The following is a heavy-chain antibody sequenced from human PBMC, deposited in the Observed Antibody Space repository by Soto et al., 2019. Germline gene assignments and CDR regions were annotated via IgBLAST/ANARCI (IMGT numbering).Heavy chain of an antibody. J-gene: IGHJ3*02. CDR2: IYYSGST. CDR3: ARTVRSESVAFDI. CDR1: GVSISSGGYY. V-gene: IGHV4-31*03. Sequence: SETLSLTCTVSGVSISSGGYYWSWIRQHPGKGLEWIGYIYYSGSTYYNPSLKSRVTISVDTSKNQFSLKLSSVTAADTAVYYCARTVRSESVAFDIWGQGTMVTVSS. D-gene: IGHD4-17*01.